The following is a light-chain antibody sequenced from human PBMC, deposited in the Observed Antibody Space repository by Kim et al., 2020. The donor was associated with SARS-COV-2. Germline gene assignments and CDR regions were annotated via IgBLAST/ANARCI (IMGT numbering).Light chain of an antibody. V-gene: IGLV2-14*03. CDR2: GVT. J-gene: IGLJ1*01. CDR1: SSDLGGHDT. CDR3: SSYTTRQIYV. Sequence: QSALTQPASVSGSPGQSITISCTGTSSDLGGHDTVSWYQQHPGKVPKVIIYGVTKRPSGVSSRFSGSKSGNTASLTISGLQADDEADYYCSSYTTRQIYVFGSGTQLTVL.